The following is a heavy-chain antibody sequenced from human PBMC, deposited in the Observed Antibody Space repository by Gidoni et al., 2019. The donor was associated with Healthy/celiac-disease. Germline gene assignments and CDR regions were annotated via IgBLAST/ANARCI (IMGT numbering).Heavy chain of an antibody. CDR3: ARTPGRWYDSSGYYWDYGMDV. J-gene: IGHJ6*02. CDR1: GFSLSNAIMG. D-gene: IGHD3-22*01. Sequence: QVTMKESGPVLVIPTETLTLTCTASGFSLSNAIMGLSWLRQPPGKALEWLAHIFSNDETSYSKSLKSRLTISKDTSKSQVVLTMTNMDPVDTATYYCARTPGRWYDSSGYYWDYGMDVWGQGTTVTVSS. V-gene: IGHV2-26*01. CDR2: IFSNDET.